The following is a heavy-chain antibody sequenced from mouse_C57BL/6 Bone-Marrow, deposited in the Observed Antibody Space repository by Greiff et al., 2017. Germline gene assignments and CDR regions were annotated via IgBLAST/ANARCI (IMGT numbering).Heavy chain of an antibody. CDR1: GYTFTSYT. J-gene: IGHJ2*01. D-gene: IGHD2-4*01. V-gene: IGHV1-4*01. Sequence: VQLQQSGAELARPGASVQMSCKASGYTFTSYTMHWVKQRPGQGLEWIGYINPSSGYTTYNQKFKDKATLTADKSSSTAYMQLSSLTSADSAGYYCARSKDYDRRYFDYWGQGTTLTVSA. CDR2: INPSSGYT. CDR3: ARSKDYDRRYFDY.